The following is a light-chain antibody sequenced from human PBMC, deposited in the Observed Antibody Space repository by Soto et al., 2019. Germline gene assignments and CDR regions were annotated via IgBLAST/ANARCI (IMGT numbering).Light chain of an antibody. CDR3: QQSYSTLGT. CDR1: QSISNH. J-gene: IGKJ1*01. CDR2: AAS. V-gene: IGKV1-39*01. Sequence: DIQMTQSPSSLSASVEDRVIITGRASQSISNHLNWYQQKPGKAPKLLIYAASSLQSGVPSRFSGSGSGTDFTLTISSLQPEDFATYYCQQSYSTLGTFGQGTKVDI.